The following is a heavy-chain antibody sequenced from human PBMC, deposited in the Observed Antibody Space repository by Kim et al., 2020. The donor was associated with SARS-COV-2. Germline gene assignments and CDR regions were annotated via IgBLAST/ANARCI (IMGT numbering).Heavy chain of an antibody. CDR3: ARDVKDYDNSGYYLDY. Sequence: SETLSLTCTVSGGSISSGDYYWSWIRQPPGKGLEWIGYIYYSGSTYYNPSLKSRVTISVDTSKNQFSLKLSSVTAADTAVYYCARDVKDYDNSGYYLDYWGQGTLVTVSS. J-gene: IGHJ4*02. V-gene: IGHV4-30-4*01. CDR1: GGSISSGDYY. D-gene: IGHD3-22*01. CDR2: IYYSGST.